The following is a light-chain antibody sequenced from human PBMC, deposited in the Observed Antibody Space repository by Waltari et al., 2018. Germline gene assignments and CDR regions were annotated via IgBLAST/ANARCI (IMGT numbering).Light chain of an antibody. V-gene: IGLV3-1*01. J-gene: IGLJ2*01. CDR3: QAWDSSTYHVV. CDR2: QDT. CDR1: QLGDKY. Sequence: SYELTQPPSVSVSPGQTASIPCSGDQLGDKYACWYQQKPGQSPVLVLYQDTKRPSGIPERFSGSNSGNTATLTISGTQAMDEADYYCQAWDSSTYHVVFGGGTKLTVL.